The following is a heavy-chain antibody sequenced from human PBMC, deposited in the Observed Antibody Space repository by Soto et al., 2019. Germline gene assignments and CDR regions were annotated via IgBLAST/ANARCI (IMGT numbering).Heavy chain of an antibody. CDR2: IDPSTGTT. V-gene: IGHV1-46*01. D-gene: IGHD1-20*01. CDR1: GYTFTSNY. J-gene: IGHJ4*02. CDR3: ARASITNYFDL. Sequence: QVQLMQSGAEVKKPGASVKISCKASGYTFTSNYLHWLRQAPGQGPEWMGIIDPSTGTTDYSQRFRGRVTMTRDTSTTTVYMQLGSLKSDDMAVYYCARASITNYFDLWGQGTLVTVSS.